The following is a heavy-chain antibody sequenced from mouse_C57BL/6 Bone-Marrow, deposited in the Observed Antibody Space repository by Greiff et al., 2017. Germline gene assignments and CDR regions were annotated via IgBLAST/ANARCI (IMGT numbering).Heavy chain of an antibody. Sequence: QVQLQQPGAELVKPGASVKMSCKASGYTFTSYWITWVKQRPGPGLEWIGDIYPGSGSTNYNEKFKSKATLTVDTSSSTAYMQLSSLTSEDSAVYYCARSGPYYYGSSYGYAMDYWGQGTSVTVSS. CDR1: GYTFTSYW. CDR2: IYPGSGST. CDR3: ARSGPYYYGSSYGYAMDY. V-gene: IGHV1-55*01. J-gene: IGHJ4*01. D-gene: IGHD1-1*01.